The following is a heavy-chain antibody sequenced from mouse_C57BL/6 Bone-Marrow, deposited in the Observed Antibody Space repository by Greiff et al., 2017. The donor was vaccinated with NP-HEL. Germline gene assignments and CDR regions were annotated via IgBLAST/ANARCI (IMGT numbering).Heavy chain of an antibody. CDR3: ASSEDFYWDFDV. CDR1: GYTFTSYG. V-gene: IGHV1-81*01. Sequence: VKLEESGAELARPGASVKLSCKASGYTFTSYGIRWVKQTPGQGLEWIGAIYPRSGNTYYNEKFKGKATLTAAKSSSTAYMELRSLTSEDSAVYFCASSEDFYWDFDVWGTGTTVTVAS. CDR2: IYPRSGNT. J-gene: IGHJ1*03.